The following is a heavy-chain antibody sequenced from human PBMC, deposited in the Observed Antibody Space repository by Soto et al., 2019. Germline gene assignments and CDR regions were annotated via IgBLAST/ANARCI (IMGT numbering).Heavy chain of an antibody. CDR3: ARDAYLGLGSYAY. CDR2: IWYDGSNK. V-gene: IGHV3-33*01. J-gene: IGHJ4*02. CDR1: GFTFSSYG. D-gene: IGHD3-10*01. Sequence: QVQLVESGGGVVQPGRSLRLSCAASGFTFSSYGMHWVRQAPGKGLEWVALIWYDGSNKNYADSVKGRFTISRDDSKNTLYLQMNSLRAEDTAVYYCARDAYLGLGSYAYWGQGTLVTVSS.